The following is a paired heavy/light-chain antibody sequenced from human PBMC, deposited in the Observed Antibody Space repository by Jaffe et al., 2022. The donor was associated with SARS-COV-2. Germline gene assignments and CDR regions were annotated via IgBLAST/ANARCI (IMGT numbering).Heavy chain of an antibody. D-gene: IGHD4-4*01. V-gene: IGHV3-7*01. CDR1: GFTFSSDW. Sequence: EVQLVESGGGLVQPGGSLRVSCAASGFTFSSDWMIWVRQAPGKGLEWVANTNQDGSKKYYMDSVKGRFTISRDNGKNSLFLQMNSLKVEDTAVYYCVRDVSPHNYDAFDIWGQGTMVTVSS. J-gene: IGHJ3*02. CDR3: VRDVSPHNYDAFDI. CDR2: TNQDGSKK.
Light chain of an antibody. V-gene: IGKV1-6*01. CDR3: LQDYNYPRT. J-gene: IGKJ1*01. CDR2: GAS. Sequence: AIQMTQSPSSLSASVGDRVTITCRASQDIRDELSWYQQKPGNAPKLLIYGASSLQTGVPSRFSGSGSGTDFTLTVSSLQPEDLATYYCLQDYNYPRTFGQGTKVEIK. CDR1: QDIRDE.